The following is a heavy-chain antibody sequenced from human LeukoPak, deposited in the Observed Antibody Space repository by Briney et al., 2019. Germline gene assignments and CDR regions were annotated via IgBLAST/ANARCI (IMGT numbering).Heavy chain of an antibody. CDR2: ISGSGGST. J-gene: IGHJ4*02. D-gene: IGHD2-2*01. V-gene: IGHV3-23*01. Sequence: PGGSLRLSCAASGFTFSSYAMSWVRQAPGKGLEWVSAISGSGGSTYYADSVKGRFTISRDNSKNTLYLQMNSLRAEDMAVYYCAKPRVRSTSCCNFDYWGQGTLVTVSS. CDR1: GFTFSSYA. CDR3: AKPRVRSTSCCNFDY.